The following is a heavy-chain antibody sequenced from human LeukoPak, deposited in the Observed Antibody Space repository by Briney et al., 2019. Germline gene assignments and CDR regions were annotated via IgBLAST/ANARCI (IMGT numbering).Heavy chain of an antibody. V-gene: IGHV3-23*01. CDR1: GLTFSNYA. CDR2: ISGSGDST. D-gene: IGHD6-19*01. CDR3: AKDGVIGWAYMDV. Sequence: PGRSLTLSCAASGLTFSNYAMSWVRQAPGKGLEWVSAISGSGDSTHYADSVKGRFTISRDNSKNTLYLQVNSLRSEDAAVYYCAKDGVIGWAYMDVWGKGTTVTVSS. J-gene: IGHJ6*03.